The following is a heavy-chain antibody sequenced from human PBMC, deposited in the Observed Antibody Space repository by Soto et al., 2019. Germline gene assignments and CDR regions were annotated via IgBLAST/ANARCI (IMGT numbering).Heavy chain of an antibody. D-gene: IGHD3-16*01. J-gene: IGHJ5*02. CDR1: GFSLTTRGVG. Sequence: QITLKESGPTLVKPTQTLTLTCTFSGFSLTTRGVGVGWIRQPPGKALACLALIYWDDDKHYSPSLQSRLSITKDTSKNHAVLTTTNVDPVDTATYYCAHIPNYYQYDWFDPWGQGTLVSVSS. CDR2: IYWDDDK. CDR3: AHIPNYYQYDWFDP. V-gene: IGHV2-5*02.